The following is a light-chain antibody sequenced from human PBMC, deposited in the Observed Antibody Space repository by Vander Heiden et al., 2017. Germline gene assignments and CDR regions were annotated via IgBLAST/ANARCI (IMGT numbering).Light chain of an antibody. V-gene: IGKV3-20*01. CDR3: RQYGSTPPCT. CDR2: GAS. Sequence: EIVLTQSPGPLSLSPGERVTLSCRASQTVSSNYLAWYQQKPGQAPRLLIYGASSRATGIADRFSGSGSGTDFTLTISRLEPEDVAVYYCRQYGSTPPCTFGQGTKLEIK. CDR1: QTVSSNY. J-gene: IGKJ2*02.